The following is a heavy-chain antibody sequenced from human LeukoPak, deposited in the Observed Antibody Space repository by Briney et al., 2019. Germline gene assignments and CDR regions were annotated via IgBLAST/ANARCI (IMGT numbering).Heavy chain of an antibody. D-gene: IGHD5-18*01. CDR3: ARGAAMVNLIGYYYGMDV. CDR2: IKQDGSEK. CDR1: GFSISAYW. V-gene: IGHV3-7*01. Sequence: PGGSLRLSCAASGFSISAYWMNWVRQAPGKGLEWVANIKQDGSEKYFVDSVKGRFTISRDNAKNSVYLQMNSLRAEDTAVYYCARGAAMVNLIGYYYGMDVWGQGTTVTVSS. J-gene: IGHJ6*02.